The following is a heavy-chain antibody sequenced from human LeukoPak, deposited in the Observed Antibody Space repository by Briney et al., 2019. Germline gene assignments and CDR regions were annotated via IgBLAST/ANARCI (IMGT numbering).Heavy chain of an antibody. CDR2: ISGSGGST. CDR3: APSVYGDYDPFDY. Sequence: PGGSLRLSCAASGFTFSSYAMSWVRQAPGKGLEWVSAISGSGGSTYYADSVKGRFTISRDNSKNTLYLQMNSLRAEDTAVYYCAPSVYGDYDPFDYWGQGTLVTVSS. D-gene: IGHD4-17*01. V-gene: IGHV3-23*01. J-gene: IGHJ4*02. CDR1: GFTFSSYA.